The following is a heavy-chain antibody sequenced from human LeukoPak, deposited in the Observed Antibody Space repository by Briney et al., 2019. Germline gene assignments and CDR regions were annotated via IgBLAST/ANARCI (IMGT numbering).Heavy chain of an antibody. CDR1: EFTFSSYW. CDR2: INSDGRTT. V-gene: IGHV3-74*01. J-gene: IGHJ4*02. Sequence: PGGTLRLSCEASEFTFSSYWMHWVRQAPGKGLVWVSRINSDGRTTIYADSVKGRFTISRDNAKNTLYLQMNSLRAEDTAVYYCAREGYYDSSGYSILFSYWGQGTLVTVSS. D-gene: IGHD3-22*01. CDR3: AREGYYDSSGYSILFSY.